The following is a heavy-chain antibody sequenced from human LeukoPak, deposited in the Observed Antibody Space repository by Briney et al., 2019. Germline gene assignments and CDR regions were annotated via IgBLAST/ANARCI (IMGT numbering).Heavy chain of an antibody. V-gene: IGHV4-38-2*01. D-gene: IGHD2/OR15-2a*01. J-gene: IGHJ6*03. CDR1: GYSISSGYY. CDR3: ARVPSLSYYYYYYYMDV. Sequence: SETLSLTCAVSGYSISSGYYWGWLRQPPGEGLEWIGNIYHGGSTYYNPSLKSRVTISIDTSKNQFSLRLSSVTAADTAVYYCARVPSLSYYYYYYYMDVWGKGTTVTVSS. CDR2: IYHGGST.